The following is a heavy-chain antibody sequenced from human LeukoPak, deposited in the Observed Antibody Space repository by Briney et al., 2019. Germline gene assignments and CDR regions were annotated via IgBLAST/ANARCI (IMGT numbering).Heavy chain of an antibody. J-gene: IGHJ4*02. V-gene: IGHV1-18*01. CDR2: ISVYNGNT. D-gene: IGHD2-2*02. Sequence: ASVKLSCKASGYTFTSYGISWVRHPPGQGLGWMGWISVYNGNTNYAQKLQGRVTMTTDTSTSTAYMELMSLRPCDTAVYICARRSVVPAAICDDYWGQGTLVTVSS. CDR1: GYTFTSYG. CDR3: ARRSVVPAAICDDY.